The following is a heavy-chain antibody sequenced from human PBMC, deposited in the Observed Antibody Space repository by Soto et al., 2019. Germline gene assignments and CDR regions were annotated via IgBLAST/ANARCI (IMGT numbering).Heavy chain of an antibody. CDR3: AKEPGMDEQQLEHYFDY. Sequence: GGSLRLSCAASGFTFSSYAMSWVRQAPGKGLEWVSAISGSGGSTYYADSVKGRFTISRDNSKNTLYLQMNSLRAEDTAVYYCAKEPGMDEQQLEHYFDYWGQGTLVTVSS. CDR1: GFTFSSYA. CDR2: ISGSGGST. D-gene: IGHD6-13*01. J-gene: IGHJ4*02. V-gene: IGHV3-23*01.